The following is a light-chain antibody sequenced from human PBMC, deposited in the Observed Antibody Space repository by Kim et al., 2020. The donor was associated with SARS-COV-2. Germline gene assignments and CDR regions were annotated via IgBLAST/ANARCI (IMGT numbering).Light chain of an antibody. CDR3: QVWDDTRRQYV. CDR2: DDS. Sequence: SYELTQPPSVSVAPGNTARITCGGNNIGTQSVNWYQQRPRQAPVLVVYDDSDRPSGIPERFSGSKSRNTATLSIYGVEAGDEADYYCQVWDDTRRQYVFGSGTKVTVL. J-gene: IGLJ1*01. V-gene: IGLV3-21*03. CDR1: NIGTQS.